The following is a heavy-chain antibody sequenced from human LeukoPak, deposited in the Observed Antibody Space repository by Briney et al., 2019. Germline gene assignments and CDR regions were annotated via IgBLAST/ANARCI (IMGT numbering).Heavy chain of an antibody. J-gene: IGHJ6*02. V-gene: IGHV3-23*01. CDR1: GFTFSTYA. CDR2: ISGSGGST. CDR3: ANSNGERYYYYYYGMDV. D-gene: IGHD3-22*01. Sequence: GGSLRLSCAASGFTFSTYAMSWVRQPPGKGLEWVSAISGSGGSTYYADSVKGRFTISRDNSKNTLYLQMNSLRAEDTAVYYCANSNGERYYYYYYGMDVWGQGTTVTVSS.